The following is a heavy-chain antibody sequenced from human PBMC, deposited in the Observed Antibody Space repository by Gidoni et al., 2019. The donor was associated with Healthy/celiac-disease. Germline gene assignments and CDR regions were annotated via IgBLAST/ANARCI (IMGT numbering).Heavy chain of an antibody. CDR1: GFTFDAYA. J-gene: IGHJ4*02. Sequence: EVQLVESGGGLVQPGRSLRLSFAASGFTFDAYALHWVRQAPGKGLEWVSGISWNSVSIGYADSVKGRFTISRDNAKNSLYLQMNSLRAEDTALYYCAKDIEIGGYCSGGSCSGFDYWGQGTLVTVSS. CDR2: ISWNSVSI. V-gene: IGHV3-9*01. D-gene: IGHD2-15*01. CDR3: AKDIEIGGYCSGGSCSGFDY.